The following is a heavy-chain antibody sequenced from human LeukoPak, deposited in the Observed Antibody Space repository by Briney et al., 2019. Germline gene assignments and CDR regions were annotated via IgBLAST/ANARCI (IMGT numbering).Heavy chain of an antibody. Sequence: GASVKVSCKASGYTFTSYYMHWVRQAPGQGFEWMGIINPRGGSASSAQKFQGRVTLTRDTSTSTVYMELSSLRSEDTAVYYCARDEYDGDYWGQGTLVTVSS. CDR2: INPRGGSA. D-gene: IGHD3-3*01. V-gene: IGHV1-46*01. CDR1: GYTFTSYY. J-gene: IGHJ4*02. CDR3: ARDEYDGDY.